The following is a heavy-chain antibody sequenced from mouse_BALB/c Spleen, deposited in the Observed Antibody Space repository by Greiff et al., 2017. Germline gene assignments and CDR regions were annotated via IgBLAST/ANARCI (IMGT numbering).Heavy chain of an antibody. CDR1: GFTFTDYY. Sequence: EVQVVESGGGLVQPGGSLRLSCATSGFTFTDYYMSWVRQPPGKALEWLGFIRNKANGYTTEYSASVKGRFTISRDNSQSILYLQMNTLRAEDSATYYCARDGPFDYWGQGTTLTVSS. CDR2: IRNKANGYTT. V-gene: IGHV7-3*02. CDR3: ARDGPFDY. J-gene: IGHJ2*01.